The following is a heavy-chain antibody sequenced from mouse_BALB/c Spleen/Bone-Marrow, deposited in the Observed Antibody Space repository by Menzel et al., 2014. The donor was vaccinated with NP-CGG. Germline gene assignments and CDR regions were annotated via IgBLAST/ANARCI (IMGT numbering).Heavy chain of an antibody. D-gene: IGHD1-2*01. CDR2: ISSGDSYT. CDR1: GFTFSSYA. Sequence: EVQGVESGGGLVKPGGSLKLSCAASGFTFSSYAMSWVRQSPEKRLEWVAEISSGDSYTYYPDTVTGRFTISRDNAKNTLYLEMSSLRSEDTAMYYCARDHYGYYTMDYWGQGTSVTVSS. CDR3: ARDHYGYYTMDY. V-gene: IGHV5-9-4*01. J-gene: IGHJ4*01.